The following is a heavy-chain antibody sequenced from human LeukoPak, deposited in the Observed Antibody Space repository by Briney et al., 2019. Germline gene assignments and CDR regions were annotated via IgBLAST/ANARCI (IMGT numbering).Heavy chain of an antibody. D-gene: IGHD3-9*01. CDR2: ITYNGAAT. CDR1: GFSFGGYA. Sequence: GGSLRLSCGASGFSFGGYAMTWVRQAPGKGLEWVSSITYNGAATYYLDSVKARFTISRDNSRSTLYLQMDSLTAEDTALYYCAKDGLYFDGSTHIYYFYSWGQGTLVAVSS. V-gene: IGHV3-23*01. CDR3: AKDGLYFDGSTHIYYFYS. J-gene: IGHJ4*02.